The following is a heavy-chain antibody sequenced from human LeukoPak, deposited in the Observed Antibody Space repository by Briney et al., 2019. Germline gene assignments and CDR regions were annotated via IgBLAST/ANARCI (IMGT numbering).Heavy chain of an antibody. J-gene: IGHJ4*02. CDR3: ARTTEPEDIVATPEDYLDY. CDR1: GFTFSNYA. CDR2: INWNGGST. Sequence: PGGSLRLSCAASGFTFSNYAMTWVRQAPGKGLEWVSGINWNGGSTAYADSMKGRFTISRDNAKNSLYLQMNSLRAEDTASYYCARTTEPEDIVATPEDYLDYWGQGTLVTVSS. V-gene: IGHV3-20*04. D-gene: IGHD5-12*01.